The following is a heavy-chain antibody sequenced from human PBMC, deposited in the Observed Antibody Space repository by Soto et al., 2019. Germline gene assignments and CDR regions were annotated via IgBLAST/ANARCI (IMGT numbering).Heavy chain of an antibody. CDR2: ISGNGDST. V-gene: IGHV3-64*01. Sequence: EVQLVESEGGLVQPGGSLRLSCAASGFTFSSYAMHWVRQAPGKGLEYVSVISGNGDSTYYANSVKGRFTISRDNSKNTLYLQMGSLRAEDMAVYYCARRGYGLYFDYWGQGTLVTVSS. CDR3: ARRGYGLYFDY. D-gene: IGHD3-10*01. J-gene: IGHJ4*02. CDR1: GFTFSSYA.